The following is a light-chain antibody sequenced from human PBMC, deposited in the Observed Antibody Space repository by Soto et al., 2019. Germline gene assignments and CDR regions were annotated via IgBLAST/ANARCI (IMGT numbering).Light chain of an antibody. J-gene: IGKJ4*01. CDR2: DAS. CDR1: ESISSY. V-gene: IGKV3-11*01. CDR3: QQRSKWPLT. Sequence: EIVLTQSPATLSLSPGERATLSCRASESISSYLAWYQQRPGQAPSLLIYDASNRATGIPARFSGSGSGTDFAFTIDDLEPEGFAVYHCQQRSKWPLTFGGGTKVEI.